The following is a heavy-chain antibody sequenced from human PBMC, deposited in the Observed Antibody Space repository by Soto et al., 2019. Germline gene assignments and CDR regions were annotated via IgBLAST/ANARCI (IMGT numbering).Heavy chain of an antibody. J-gene: IGHJ6*02. D-gene: IGHD5-12*01. V-gene: IGHV3-74*03. CDR2: VKYDGSIT. CDR3: ARGLRNYYGVDV. Sequence: EVQLVESGGGVVQPGGSLRLSCVASGFTFSMYWMHWVRQAPGKGLVWVSRVKYDGSITTNADSVKGRFTISRDNVKNTAYLQMNSLRAEDSGVYYCARGLRNYYGVDVWGQGTTVIVSS. CDR1: GFTFSMYW.